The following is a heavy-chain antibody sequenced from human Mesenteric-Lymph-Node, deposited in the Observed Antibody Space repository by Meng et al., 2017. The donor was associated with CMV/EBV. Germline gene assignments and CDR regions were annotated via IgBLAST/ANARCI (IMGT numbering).Heavy chain of an antibody. CDR2: IYHTGST. V-gene: IGHV4-4*02. Sequence: FSCGSNCSRNCCSWVRQPPGKGLEWIGEIYHTGSTTYNPSLKSRVTISVDKSKNQFSLKLSSVTAADTAVFYCARGSYGSGRHFDYWGQGTLVTVSS. D-gene: IGHD3-10*01. J-gene: IGHJ4*02. CDR1: CGSNCSRNC. CDR3: ARGSYGSGRHFDY.